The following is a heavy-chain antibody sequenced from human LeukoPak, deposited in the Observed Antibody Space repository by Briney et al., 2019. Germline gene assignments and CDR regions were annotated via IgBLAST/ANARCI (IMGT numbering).Heavy chain of an antibody. CDR1: GGSISSNTYY. J-gene: IGHJ4*02. D-gene: IGHD5-18*01. Sequence: SSETLSLTCTVSGGSISSNTYYWGWIRQPPGKGLEWIGSIYYSGSTYYNPSLESRVTISVDTSKNQFSLKLSSVTAADTAVYYCARDYQGGYGDKTVDYWGQGTLVTVSS. CDR2: IYYSGST. CDR3: ARDYQGGYGDKTVDY. V-gene: IGHV4-39*07.